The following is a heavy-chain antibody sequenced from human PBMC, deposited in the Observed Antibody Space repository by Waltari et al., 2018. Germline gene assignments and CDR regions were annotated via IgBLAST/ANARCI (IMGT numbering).Heavy chain of an antibody. J-gene: IGHJ4*02. V-gene: IGHV4-4*02. CDR3: ARDRGRGIYLDS. Sequence: QLQLQESGPGLVKPSGTLSLTCVVSGDPMSSTDWWSWVRQSPEKGMEWIGQVQGSGRTNYNPSFASRVSVSVDTSTNPFSLKVTSATVADTAVYFCARDRGRGIYLDSWGQGVLVTVSP. D-gene: IGHD2-15*01. CDR2: VQGSGRT. CDR1: GDPMSSTDW.